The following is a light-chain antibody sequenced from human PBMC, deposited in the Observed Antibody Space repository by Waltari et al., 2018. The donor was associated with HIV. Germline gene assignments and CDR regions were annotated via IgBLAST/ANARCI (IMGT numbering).Light chain of an antibody. CDR2: EVS. V-gene: IGLV2-23*02. CDR3: CSYAGSSAVV. J-gene: IGLJ2*01. Sequence: QSALTPPHSVSGSSGRPDTISCTGTRYELGQYNLVSWYQQHPGKGPTVMIYEVSKRPSVVSNRFSDSKSGNRASLTSTGLQAEDEDDYYCCSYAGSSAVVFGGGTKLTVL. CDR1: RYELGQYNL.